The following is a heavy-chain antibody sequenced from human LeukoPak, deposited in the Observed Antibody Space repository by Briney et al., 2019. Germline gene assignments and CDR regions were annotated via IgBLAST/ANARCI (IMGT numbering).Heavy chain of an antibody. D-gene: IGHD3-22*01. CDR3: ARGEYYDSSVYPNVFDI. CDR1: GGSISSYY. J-gene: IGHJ3*02. V-gene: IGHV4-4*07. Sequence: SETLSLTCTVSGGSISSYYWSWIRQPAGKGLEWIGRIYTSGSTNYNPSLKSRVTISVDKSKNQFSLKLSSVTAADTAVYYCARGEYYDSSVYPNVFDIGGKGKMVTV. CDR2: IYTSGST.